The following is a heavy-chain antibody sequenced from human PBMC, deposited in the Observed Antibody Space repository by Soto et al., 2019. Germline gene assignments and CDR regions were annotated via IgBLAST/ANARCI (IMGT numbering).Heavy chain of an antibody. CDR2: MSYDGSNK. CDR1: GFTFSSYG. V-gene: IGHV3-30*18. CDR3: AKGEYYYGSGRPYYSMDV. Sequence: QVQLVESGGGVVQSGMSLRLSCAASGFTFSSYGMHWVRQAPGKGLEGVAVMSYDGSNKYYADSVKGRFTISRDSSKNTLYLEMNSLRPEDTAVYYCAKGEYYYGSGRPYYSMDVWRQGTTVTVSS. D-gene: IGHD3-10*01. J-gene: IGHJ6*02.